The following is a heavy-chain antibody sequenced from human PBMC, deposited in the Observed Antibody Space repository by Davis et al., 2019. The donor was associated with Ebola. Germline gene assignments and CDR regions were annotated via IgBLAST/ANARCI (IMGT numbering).Heavy chain of an antibody. V-gene: IGHV3-7*01. CDR1: GFTFSSYW. Sequence: GESLKISCAASGFTFSSYWMSWVRQAPGKGLEWVANIKQDGSEKYYVDSVKGRFTISRDNAKNSLYLQMNSLRAEDTAVYYCARSKLSRYSYGYDYYYYYGMDVWGQGTTVTVSS. CDR3: ARSKLSRYSYGYDYYYYYGMDV. J-gene: IGHJ6*02. D-gene: IGHD5-18*01. CDR2: IKQDGSEK.